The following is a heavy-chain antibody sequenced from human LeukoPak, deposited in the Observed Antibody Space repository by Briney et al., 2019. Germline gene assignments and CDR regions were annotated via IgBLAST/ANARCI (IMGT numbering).Heavy chain of an antibody. CDR1: GGSISSSSYY. Sequence: SETLSLTCTVSGGSISSSSYYWGWIRQPPGKGLEWIGSIYYSGSTYYNPSLKSRVTISVDTSKNQFSLKLSSVTAADTAVYYCARDRILDAFDYWGQGTLVTVSS. V-gene: IGHV4-39*07. D-gene: IGHD1-1*01. J-gene: IGHJ4*02. CDR2: IYYSGST. CDR3: ARDRILDAFDY.